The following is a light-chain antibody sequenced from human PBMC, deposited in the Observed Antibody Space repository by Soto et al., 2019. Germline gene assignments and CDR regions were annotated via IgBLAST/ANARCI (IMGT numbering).Light chain of an antibody. V-gene: IGLV2-14*01. J-gene: IGLJ2*01. CDR2: DVS. CDR3: SSYTSSSPVGV. Sequence: QSALTQPASVSGSPGQSITISCTGTSSDVGGYNYVSWYQQHPGKAPKLMIYDVSNRPSGVSNRFSGSKSGNTASLTISGLQAEDEADYYCSSYTSSSPVGVFGGGTKVTVL. CDR1: SSDVGGYNY.